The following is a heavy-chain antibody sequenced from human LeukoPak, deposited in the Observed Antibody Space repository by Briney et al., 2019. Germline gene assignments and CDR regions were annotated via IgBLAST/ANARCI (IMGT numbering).Heavy chain of an antibody. J-gene: IGHJ3*02. CDR1: GFTFSSYS. V-gene: IGHV3-48*01. D-gene: IGHD2-21*02. Sequence: GGSLRLSCAASGFTFSSYSMNWVRQAPGKGLEWVSYISSSSSTIYYADSVKGRFTISRDNSKNTLYLQMNSLRAEDTAVYYCAKDTPYCGGDCYSTVAFDIWGQGTMVTVSS. CDR3: AKDTPYCGGDCYSTVAFDI. CDR2: ISSSSSTI.